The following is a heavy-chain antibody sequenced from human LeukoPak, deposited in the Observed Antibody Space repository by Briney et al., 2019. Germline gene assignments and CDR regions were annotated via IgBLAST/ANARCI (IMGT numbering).Heavy chain of an antibody. Sequence: PSETLSLTCAVYGGSFSGYYWSWIRQPPGKGLEWIGEINHSGSTNYNPSLKSRVTISVDTSKNQFFLKLSSVTAADTAVYYCARGPYYDILTGYNWYFDLWGRGTLVTVSS. CDR1: GGSFSGYY. V-gene: IGHV4-34*01. CDR2: INHSGST. D-gene: IGHD3-9*01. CDR3: ARGPYYDILTGYNWYFDL. J-gene: IGHJ2*01.